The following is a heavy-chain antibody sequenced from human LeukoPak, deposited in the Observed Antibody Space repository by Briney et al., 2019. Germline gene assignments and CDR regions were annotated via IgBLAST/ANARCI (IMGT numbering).Heavy chain of an antibody. J-gene: IGHJ4*02. CDR2: INHSGST. CDR3: ARVRLRKQRLAD. Sequence: PSETLSLTCAVYGGSFSGYYWSWIRQPPGKGLEWIGEINHSGSTNYNPSLKSRVTISVDTSKNQFSLKLSSVTAADTAVYYCARVRLRKQRLADWGQGTLVTVSS. V-gene: IGHV4-34*01. D-gene: IGHD6-25*01. CDR1: GGSFSGYY.